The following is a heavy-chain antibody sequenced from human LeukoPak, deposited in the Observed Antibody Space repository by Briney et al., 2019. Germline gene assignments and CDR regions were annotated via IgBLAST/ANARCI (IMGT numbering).Heavy chain of an antibody. CDR2: IKGDGSDT. V-gene: IGHV3-74*01. Sequence: GESLKISCAASGFTFSSYWMHWVRQTPGKGLVWVSRIKGDGSDTLYADSVKGRFTISRDNSKNTLYLQTSSLGVDDTAVYYCARASTTVPNLLDYWGQGALVSVSS. D-gene: IGHD4-17*01. CDR3: ARASTTVPNLLDY. J-gene: IGHJ4*02. CDR1: GFTFSSYW.